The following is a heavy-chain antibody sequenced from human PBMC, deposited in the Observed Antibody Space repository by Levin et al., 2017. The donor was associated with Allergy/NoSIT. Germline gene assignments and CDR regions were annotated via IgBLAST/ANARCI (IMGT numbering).Heavy chain of an antibody. V-gene: IGHV3-23*01. CDR2: ISGSGGST. CDR3: AKWGPWTISTELTTGFDY. Sequence: GGSLRLSCAASGFTFSSYAMSWVRQAPGKGLEWVSAISGSGGSTYYADSVKGRFTISRDNSKNTLYLQMNSLRAEDTAVYYCAKWGPWTISTELTTGFDYWGQGTLVTVSS. J-gene: IGHJ4*02. CDR1: GFTFSSYA. D-gene: IGHD4/OR15-4a*01.